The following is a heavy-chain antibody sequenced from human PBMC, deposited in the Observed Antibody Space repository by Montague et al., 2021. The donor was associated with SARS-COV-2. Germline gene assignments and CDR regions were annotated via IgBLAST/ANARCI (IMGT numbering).Heavy chain of an antibody. CDR3: ARHERQWRRLYPYYFDY. CDR2: IYYSGST. CDR1: GGSISSSSYY. Sequence: SETLSLTCTVSGGSISSSSYYWGWIRPPPGKGLEWIGSIYYSGSTYYNPSLKSRVTISVDTSKNQFSLKLSSVTAADTAVYYGARHERQWRRLYPYYFDYWGQGILVTVSS. J-gene: IGHJ4*02. D-gene: IGHD5-12*01. V-gene: IGHV4-39*01.